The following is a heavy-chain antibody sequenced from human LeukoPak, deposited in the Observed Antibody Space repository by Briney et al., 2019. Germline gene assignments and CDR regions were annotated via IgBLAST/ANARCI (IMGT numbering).Heavy chain of an antibody. Sequence: GGSLRLSCAASGFTFSSYGMHWVRQAPGKGLEWVAVIWYDGSNKYYADSVKGRFTISRDNSKDTLYLQMNSLRAEDTAVYYCARDPSPDVWERPHGMDVWGQGTTVTVSS. V-gene: IGHV3-33*01. D-gene: IGHD1-26*01. J-gene: IGHJ6*02. CDR3: ARDPSPDVWERPHGMDV. CDR2: IWYDGSNK. CDR1: GFTFSSYG.